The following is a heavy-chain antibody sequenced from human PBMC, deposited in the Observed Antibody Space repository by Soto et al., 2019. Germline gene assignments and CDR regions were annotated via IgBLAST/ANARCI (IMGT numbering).Heavy chain of an antibody. Sequence: QVQLVQSRAEVKKPGASVKVSCKASGYTFTSYGISWVRQAPGQGLEWMGWISAYNGNTNYAQKLQGRVTMTTDTSTSTAYMELRSLRSDDTAVYYCARDIVVVVAAPVIWFDPWGQGTLVTVSS. CDR1: GYTFTSYG. J-gene: IGHJ5*02. CDR3: ARDIVVVVAAPVIWFDP. D-gene: IGHD2-15*01. CDR2: ISAYNGNT. V-gene: IGHV1-18*01.